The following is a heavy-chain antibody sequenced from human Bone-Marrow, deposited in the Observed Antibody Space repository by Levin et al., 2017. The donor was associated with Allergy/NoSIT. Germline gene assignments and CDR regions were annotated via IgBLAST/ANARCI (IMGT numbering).Heavy chain of an antibody. CDR3: AREGAPCSGTACYILDF. CDR2: ISSNGKDT. D-gene: IGHD2-15*01. Sequence: GGSLRLSCAASVFIFRNYAMHWVRQAPGKGPEYVAAISSNGKDTYYADSVKGRFSISRDNSKNTLFLQMASLRPEDMAAYYCAREGAPCSGTACYILDFWGLGVLVTVSS. V-gene: IGHV3-64*02. CDR1: VFIFRNYA. J-gene: IGHJ4*02.